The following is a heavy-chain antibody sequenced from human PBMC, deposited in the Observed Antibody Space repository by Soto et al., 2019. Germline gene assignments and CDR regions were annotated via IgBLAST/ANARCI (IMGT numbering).Heavy chain of an antibody. CDR3: AKSPVADHYYYYGMDV. V-gene: IGHV3-30*18. D-gene: IGHD6-19*01. J-gene: IGHJ6*02. CDR2: ISYDGSNK. CDR1: GFTFSSYG. Sequence: QVQLVESGGGVVQPGRSLRLSCAASGFTFSSYGMHWVRQAPGKGLEWVAVISYDGSNKYYADSVKGRFTISRDNSKNTLYLQMNSLRAEDTAVYYCAKSPVADHYYYYGMDVWGQGTTVTVSS.